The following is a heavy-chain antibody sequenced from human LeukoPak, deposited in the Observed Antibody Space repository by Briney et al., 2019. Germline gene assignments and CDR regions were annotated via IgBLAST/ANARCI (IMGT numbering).Heavy chain of an antibody. Sequence: GGSLRLSCAASGITFSNYWMSWVRQAPGKGLVWVANIKLDASGKNYVDSVKGRFTISRDNARNTLYLQMSSLRAEDTAVYSCASSRSIKLWTFDYWGQGPLVTVSS. CDR2: IKLDASGK. D-gene: IGHD2-15*01. J-gene: IGHJ4*02. CDR1: GITFSNYW. V-gene: IGHV3-7*02. CDR3: ASSRSIKLWTFDY.